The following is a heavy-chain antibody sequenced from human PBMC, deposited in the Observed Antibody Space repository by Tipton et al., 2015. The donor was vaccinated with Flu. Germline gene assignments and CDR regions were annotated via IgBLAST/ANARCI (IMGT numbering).Heavy chain of an antibody. CDR3: VRERNGYFEY. Sequence: LVQSGAEVKKPGESVKISCEGSGYTFSSYWIAWVRQMPGKGLEWMGIIYPGDSKTKFSPSFQGQVTISADKSISTTYLQWSSLKASDTAMYYCVRERNGYFEYWGQGTLVTVSS. CDR1: GYTFSSYW. J-gene: IGHJ4*02. CDR2: IYPGDSKT. V-gene: IGHV5-51*03. D-gene: IGHD5-24*01.